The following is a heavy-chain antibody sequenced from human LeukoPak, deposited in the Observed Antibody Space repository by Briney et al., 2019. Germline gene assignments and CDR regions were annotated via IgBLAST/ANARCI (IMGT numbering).Heavy chain of an antibody. V-gene: IGHV3-53*01. CDR1: GFTVSSNY. CDR2: INSGGST. J-gene: IGHJ4*02. D-gene: IGHD6-6*01. Sequence: AGGSLRLSCAASGFTVSSNYMSWVRQAPGKGLEWVPDINSGGSTYYAEYVKGRFTISRDNCKNTLYLQMNSLRAEETAVYYCARIFSSYADNWGQGTVVSVCS. CDR3: ARIFSSYADN.